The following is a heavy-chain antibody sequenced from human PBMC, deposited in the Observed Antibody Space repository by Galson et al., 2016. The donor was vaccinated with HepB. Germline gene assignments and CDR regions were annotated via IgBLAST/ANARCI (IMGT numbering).Heavy chain of an antibody. CDR1: GFTFSSSE. V-gene: IGHV3-48*02. J-gene: IGHJ4*02. CDR2: ITGSSDFM. Sequence: SLRLSCAASGFTFSSSEMNWLRQAPGKGLEWVSYITGSSDFMKYADSVKGRFTVSRDNAKNSVYLHMNSLRDEDTAVYFCARNMLRAAYFDYWSQGTLVTVSS. CDR3: ARNMLRAAYFDY. D-gene: IGHD2-15*01.